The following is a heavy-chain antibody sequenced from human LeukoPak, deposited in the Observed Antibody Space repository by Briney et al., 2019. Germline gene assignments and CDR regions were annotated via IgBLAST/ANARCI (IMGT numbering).Heavy chain of an antibody. J-gene: IGHJ4*02. CDR3: ARGRSGYPFDY. CDR1: GFNFSSYW. CDR2: IKQDGSEK. D-gene: IGHD3-22*01. Sequence: GGSLRLSCAASGFNFSSYWMSWLRQAPGKGLEWVANIKQDGSEKYYVDSVKGRFTISRDNAKNSLYLQMNSLRAEDTAVYYCARGRSGYPFDYWGQGTLVTVSS. V-gene: IGHV3-7*01.